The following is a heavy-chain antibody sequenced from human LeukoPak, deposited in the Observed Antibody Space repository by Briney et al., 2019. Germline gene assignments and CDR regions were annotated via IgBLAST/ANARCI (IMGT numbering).Heavy chain of an antibody. Sequence: GGSLRLSCAASELSVSSNCMTWVRQAPGKGLEWVSFIYSDGSTYYADSVRGRFTISRDNSKNTLYLQMNSLRAEDTAVYYCARDGGSAWFLDYWGQGTLVTVSS. V-gene: IGHV3-66*01. D-gene: IGHD6-19*01. CDR1: ELSVSSNC. J-gene: IGHJ4*02. CDR2: IYSDGST. CDR3: ARDGGSAWFLDY.